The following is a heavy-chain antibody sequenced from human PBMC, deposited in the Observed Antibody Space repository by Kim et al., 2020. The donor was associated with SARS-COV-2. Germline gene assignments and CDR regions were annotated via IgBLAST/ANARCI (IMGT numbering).Heavy chain of an antibody. CDR3: AGGPITMIVVVISYWYFDL. V-gene: IGHV4-39*01. D-gene: IGHD3-22*01. CDR1: GGSISSSSYY. CDR2: IYYSGST. Sequence: SETLSLTCTVSGGSISSSSYYWGWIRQPPGKGLEWIGSIYYSGSTYYNPSIKSRVTISVDTSKNQFSLKLSSVTAADTAVYYCAGGPITMIVVVISYWYFDLWGRGTLVTVSS. J-gene: IGHJ2*01.